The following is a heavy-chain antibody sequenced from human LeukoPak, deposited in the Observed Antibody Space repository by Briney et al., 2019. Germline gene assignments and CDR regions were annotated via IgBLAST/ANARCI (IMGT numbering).Heavy chain of an antibody. CDR2: IKQDGSEK. CDR3: ARGRGSYCFDY. J-gene: IGHJ4*02. Sequence: GGSLRLSCAASGYTFSSYWMSWVRQAPGKGLEWVANIKQDGSEKYYVDSVKGRFTISRDNAKNSLYLQMNSLRAEDTAVYYCARGRGSYCFDYWGQGTLVTVSS. CDR1: GYTFSSYW. V-gene: IGHV3-7*01. D-gene: IGHD1-26*01.